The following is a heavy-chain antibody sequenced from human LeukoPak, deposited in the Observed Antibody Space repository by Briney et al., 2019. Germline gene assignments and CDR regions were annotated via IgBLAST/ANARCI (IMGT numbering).Heavy chain of an antibody. CDR2: ISRSGSTK. CDR1: GFTFSDYN. V-gene: IGHV3-11*01. CDR3: ARGSSFHNY. J-gene: IGHJ4*02. D-gene: IGHD6-6*01. Sequence: GGSLRLSCAASGFTFSDYNMRWIRQAPGKGLEWVSSISRSGSTKYYADSVKGRFTISRDNAKNSLFLQMNSLRAEDTALYYCARGSSFHNYWGQGTLVTVSS.